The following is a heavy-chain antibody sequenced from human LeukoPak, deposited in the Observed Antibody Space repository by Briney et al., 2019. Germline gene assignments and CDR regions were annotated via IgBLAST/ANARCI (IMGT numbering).Heavy chain of an antibody. CDR3: ATSHDVKTAPYDL. CDR1: GGSISRYY. Sequence: SETLSLTCTVSGGSISRYYWSWVRQSPGKGLEWIGYIFTSGWTDYNPSLKSRVTMSVDTSKNQLSMELRFLTAADTAVYYCATSHDVKTAPYDLWGQGTLVTVSS. CDR2: IFTSGWT. J-gene: IGHJ5*02. D-gene: IGHD2-21*01. V-gene: IGHV4-4*09.